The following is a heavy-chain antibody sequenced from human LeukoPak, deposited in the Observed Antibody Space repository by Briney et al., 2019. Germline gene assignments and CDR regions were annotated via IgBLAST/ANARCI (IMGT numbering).Heavy chain of an antibody. CDR2: IYHSGST. V-gene: IGHV4-38-2*02. D-gene: IGHD5-24*01. CDR3: ARETYNSLDY. J-gene: IGHJ4*02. Sequence: SETLSLTCAVSGYSISSGYYWGWIRQPPGKGLEWIGNIYHSGSTYYNPSLKGRVTISVDTSKNQFSLKLSSVTAADTAVYYYARETYNSLDYWGQGTLVTVSS. CDR1: GYSISSGYY.